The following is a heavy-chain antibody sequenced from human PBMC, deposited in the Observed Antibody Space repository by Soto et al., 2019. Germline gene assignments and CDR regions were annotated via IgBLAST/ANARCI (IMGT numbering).Heavy chain of an antibody. V-gene: IGHV3-30*18. CDR1: GFTFSSYG. J-gene: IGHJ4*02. CDR3: ANGRVEMEVVY. CDR2: ISYDGSNK. D-gene: IGHD3-3*01. Sequence: QVQLVESGGGVVQPGRSLRLSCAASGFTFSSYGMHWVRQAPGKGLEWVAVISYDGSNKYYADSVKGRFTISRDNSKNTLYLQMNSLRAEDTAVYYCANGRVEMEVVYWGQGTLVTVSS.